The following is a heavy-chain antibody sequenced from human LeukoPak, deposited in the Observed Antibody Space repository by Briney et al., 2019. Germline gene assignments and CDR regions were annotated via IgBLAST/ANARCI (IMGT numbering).Heavy chain of an antibody. CDR1: GFRFSGYS. J-gene: IGHJ6*02. Sequence: GGSLRLSCVGSGFRFSGYSMKWFRQAPGKGLEWVSYLGSTISYISYSDSVKGRFTISRDNAKSSLYLQMNSLRVEDTALYYCASSSVWGQGTTVTVSS. CDR3: ASSSV. V-gene: IGHV3-21*01. CDR2: LGSTISYI.